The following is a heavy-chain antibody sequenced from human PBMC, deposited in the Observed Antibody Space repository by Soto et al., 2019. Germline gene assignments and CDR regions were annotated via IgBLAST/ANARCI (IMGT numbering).Heavy chain of an antibody. Sequence: ASVKVSCKASGFTFSSSALQWVRQARGQRLEWIGWIVVGSGNTNYAQKFQERVTITRDMSTSTAYMELNSLRSDDTAVYYCAARGSRDYYGMDVWGQGTTVTVS. D-gene: IGHD2-2*01. V-gene: IGHV1-58*01. J-gene: IGHJ6*02. CDR2: IVVGSGNT. CDR3: AARGSRDYYGMDV. CDR1: GFTFSSSA.